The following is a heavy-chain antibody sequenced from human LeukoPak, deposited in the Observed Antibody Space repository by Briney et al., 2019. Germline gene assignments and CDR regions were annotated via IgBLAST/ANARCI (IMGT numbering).Heavy chain of an antibody. Sequence: ASVKVSCKTSGGPFSSHAINWVRQAPGQGLEWVGRITPILGLRNYAQKFQGRVTITADKSTTTVSMDLTSLTSEDTAVYFCARGRGSRTGFNGDYLDYWGQGTLVTVTS. CDR2: ITPILGLR. J-gene: IGHJ4*02. D-gene: IGHD3/OR15-3a*01. CDR3: ARGRGSRTGFNGDYLDY. V-gene: IGHV1-69*04. CDR1: GGPFSSHA.